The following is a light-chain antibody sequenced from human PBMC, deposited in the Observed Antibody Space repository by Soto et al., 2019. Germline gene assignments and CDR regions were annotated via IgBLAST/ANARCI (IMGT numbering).Light chain of an antibody. J-gene: IGKJ1*01. CDR1: QSVSSSY. V-gene: IGKV3-20*01. Sequence: EIVLTQSPGTLSLSPGERATLSCRASQSVSSSYLAWYQQKPGQAPRLLIYGASSRATGIPDRFSGSESGTHFTLTISRLEPEDFAVYYCQQYCSSPPLTFGQGTKVEIK. CDR2: GAS. CDR3: QQYCSSPPLT.